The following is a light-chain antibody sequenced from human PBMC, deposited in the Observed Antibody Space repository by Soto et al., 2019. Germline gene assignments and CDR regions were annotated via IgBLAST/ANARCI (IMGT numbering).Light chain of an antibody. CDR3: SSYTSSSTLYV. J-gene: IGLJ1*01. CDR1: SSDVGGYKY. CDR2: DVS. Sequence: QSALTQPASVSGSPGQSITISCTGTSSDVGGYKYVSWYQQHPGKAPKVMIYDVSNRPSGVSNRFSGSKSGNTASLTISGLQAGDEADYYCSSYTSSSTLYVFGTGTKLTVL. V-gene: IGLV2-14*01.